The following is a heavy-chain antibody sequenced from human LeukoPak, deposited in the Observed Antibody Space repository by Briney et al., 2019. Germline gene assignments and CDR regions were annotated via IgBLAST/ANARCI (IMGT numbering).Heavy chain of an antibody. CDR1: GYTFTGYY. D-gene: IGHD6-13*01. V-gene: IGHV1-2*02. CDR2: INPNSGGT. J-gene: IGHJ6*03. CDR3: ARDRGLDIAAAGKFRHYYYYMDV. Sequence: ASVKVSCRASGYTFTGYYMHWVRQAPGQGLKWMGWINPNSGGTNYAQKFQGRVTMTRDTSISTAYMELSRLRSDDTAVYYCARDRGLDIAAAGKFRHYYYYMDVWGKGTTVTVSS.